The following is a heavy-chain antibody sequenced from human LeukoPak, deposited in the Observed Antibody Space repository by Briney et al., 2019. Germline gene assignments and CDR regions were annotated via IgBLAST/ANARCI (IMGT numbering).Heavy chain of an antibody. CDR3: AREGRYCSSTSCYRGSIDY. D-gene: IGHD2-2*02. J-gene: IGHJ4*02. CDR2: ISAYNGNT. CDR1: GYTFTSYG. Sequence: GASVKVSCKASGYTFTSYGISWVRQAPGQGLEWMGWISAYNGNTNYAQKLQGRVTMTTDTSTSTAYMELRSLRSDDTAVYYCAREGRYCSSTSCYRGSIDYWGQGTLVTVSS. V-gene: IGHV1-18*01.